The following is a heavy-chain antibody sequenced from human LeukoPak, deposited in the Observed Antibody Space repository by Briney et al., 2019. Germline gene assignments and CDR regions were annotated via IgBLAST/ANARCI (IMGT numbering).Heavy chain of an antibody. CDR2: IYTSGST. J-gene: IGHJ5*02. Sequence: PSETLSLTCTVSGGSISSYYWSWIRQPAGKGLEWIGRIYTSGSTNYNPSLKSRVTMSVDTSKNQFSLKLSSVTAADTAVYYCARGTYYYDFFWFDPWGQGTLVTVSS. CDR3: ARGTYYYDFFWFDP. V-gene: IGHV4-4*07. CDR1: GGSISSYY. D-gene: IGHD3-22*01.